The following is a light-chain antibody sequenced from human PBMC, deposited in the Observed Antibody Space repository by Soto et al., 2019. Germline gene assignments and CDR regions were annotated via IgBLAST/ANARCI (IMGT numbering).Light chain of an antibody. J-gene: IGKJ1*01. CDR2: VAS. Sequence: DIQMTQSPSSLSASVGDRVTITCRASQSISNYLNWYQQKSGKAPKLLIYVASSLQSGVPSRFSGSGFGTEFTLTISSLQPDDFATYYCQQYNSYLWTFGQGTKVDIK. CDR3: QQYNSYLWT. V-gene: IGKV1-39*01. CDR1: QSISNY.